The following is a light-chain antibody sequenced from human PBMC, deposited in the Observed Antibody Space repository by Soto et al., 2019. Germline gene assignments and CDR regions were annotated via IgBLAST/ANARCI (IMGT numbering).Light chain of an antibody. CDR1: QNISSW. V-gene: IGKV1-5*03. CDR2: KAS. CDR3: QHYKSDSEA. J-gene: IGKJ1*01. Sequence: GESVDLGGRRSQNISSWLAWYQQKPGKAPKLLIYKASTLKSGVPSRFSGSGSGTEFTVTRCSLQPDDFATNYGQHYKSDSEAFRQGTKVDIK.